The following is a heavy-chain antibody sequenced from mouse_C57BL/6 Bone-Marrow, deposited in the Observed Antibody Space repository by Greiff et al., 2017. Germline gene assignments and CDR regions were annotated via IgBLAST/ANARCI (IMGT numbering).Heavy chain of an antibody. J-gene: IGHJ2*01. CDR3: ARHPYYYGSSMYYFDY. Sequence: QVQLQQPGAELVMPGASVKLSCKASGYTFTSYWMHWVKQRPGQGLEWIGEIDPSDSYTNYNQKFKGKSTLTVDKSSSTAYMQLSSLTSEDSAVYYCARHPYYYGSSMYYFDYWGQGTTLTVSS. V-gene: IGHV1-69*01. D-gene: IGHD1-1*01. CDR2: IDPSDSYT. CDR1: GYTFTSYW.